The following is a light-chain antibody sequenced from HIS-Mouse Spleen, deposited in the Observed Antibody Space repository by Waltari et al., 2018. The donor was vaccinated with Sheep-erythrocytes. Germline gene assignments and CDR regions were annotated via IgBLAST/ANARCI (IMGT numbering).Light chain of an antibody. J-gene: IGKJ4*01. Sequence: DIVMTQSPDSLAVSLGERATINCKSSQSVLYSSNNKNYLAWYQQQPGQPPKLLIYWASTRESGVPDRFSGSGSGTDFTLTISSLQAEDVAVYYCQQYYSTPLSFGGVTKVDIK. CDR1: QSVLYSSNNKNY. V-gene: IGKV4-1*01. CDR2: WAS. CDR3: QQYYSTPLS.